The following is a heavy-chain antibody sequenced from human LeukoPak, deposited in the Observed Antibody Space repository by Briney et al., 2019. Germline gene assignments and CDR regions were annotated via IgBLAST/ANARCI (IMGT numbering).Heavy chain of an antibody. V-gene: IGHV1-2*05. Sequence: GASVKVSCKASGYTFTGYYMHWVQQAPGQGLEWMGRINSNSGGTNYAQKFQGRVTMTRDTSISTAYMELSRLRSDDTGVYYCARGGGPKYSNYYYYGMDVWGQGTTVTVSS. J-gene: IGHJ6*02. CDR2: INSNSGGT. CDR3: ARGGGPKYSNYYYYGMDV. D-gene: IGHD1-26*01. CDR1: GYTFTGYY.